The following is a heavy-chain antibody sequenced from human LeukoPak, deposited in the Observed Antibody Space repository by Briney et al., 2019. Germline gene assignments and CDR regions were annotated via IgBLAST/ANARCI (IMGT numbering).Heavy chain of an antibody. CDR2: ISAYTENT. D-gene: IGHD3-16*02. V-gene: IGHV1-18*01. J-gene: IGHJ3*02. Sequence: ASVKVSCKASGYTFTSYGISWVRQAPGHGLEWMGWISAYTENTNYAQNFQGRVIMTTDTSTTAAYMELRSLRSDDTAVYYCARWVIRADVFDIWGQGTMVTVS. CDR3: ARWVIRADVFDI. CDR1: GYTFTSYG.